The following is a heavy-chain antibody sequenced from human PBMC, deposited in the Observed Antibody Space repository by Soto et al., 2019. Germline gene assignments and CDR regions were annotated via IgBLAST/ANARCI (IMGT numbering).Heavy chain of an antibody. Sequence: PSETLSLTCTVSGGSISSYYWSWIRQPAGKGLEWIGRIYTSGSTNYNPSLKSRVTMSVDTSKNQSSLKLSSVTAADTAVYYCARSGPYDFWSGYLWGMDVWGQGTTVTVSS. CDR3: ARSGPYDFWSGYLWGMDV. D-gene: IGHD3-3*01. J-gene: IGHJ6*02. V-gene: IGHV4-4*07. CDR2: IYTSGST. CDR1: GGSISSYY.